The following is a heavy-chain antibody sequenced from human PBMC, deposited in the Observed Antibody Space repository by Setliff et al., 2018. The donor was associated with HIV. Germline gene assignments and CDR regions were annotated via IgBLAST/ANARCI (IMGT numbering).Heavy chain of an antibody. Sequence: GESLRISCAASGFAFDNYCMTWVRQAPGKGLEWVSAIGGSTGSTYYADSAKGRFTISTDNSKNTLYLQMNSLRAEDTAVYYCAKPLTQWGVSPYHYAVDVWGQGTTVTVSS. CDR2: IGGSTGST. J-gene: IGHJ6*02. CDR1: GFAFDNYC. D-gene: IGHD1-26*01. CDR3: AKPLTQWGVSPYHYAVDV. V-gene: IGHV3-23*01.